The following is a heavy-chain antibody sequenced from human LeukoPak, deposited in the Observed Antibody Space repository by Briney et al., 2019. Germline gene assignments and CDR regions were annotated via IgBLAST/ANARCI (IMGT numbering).Heavy chain of an antibody. CDR2: ISWDGGST. CDR1: GFTFDDYT. D-gene: IGHD4-17*01. Sequence: GGSLRLSCAASGFTFDDYTMHWVRQAPGKGLEWVSLISWDGGSTSYAVSVKGRFTISRDNSKNSLYLLMNSLRIEDTALYYCAKDIQPYGDYGSLDYWGQGTLVTVSS. V-gene: IGHV3-43*01. J-gene: IGHJ4*02. CDR3: AKDIQPYGDYGSLDY.